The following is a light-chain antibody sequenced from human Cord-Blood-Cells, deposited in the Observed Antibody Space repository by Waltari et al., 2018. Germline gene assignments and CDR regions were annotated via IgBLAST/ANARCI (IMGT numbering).Light chain of an antibody. CDR3: STYAGSSTWV. J-gene: IGLJ3*02. CDR2: EGS. V-gene: IGLV2-23*01. Sequence: QSALTQPASVSGSPGQSITISCTGTSSDVGSYNLVSWYQQHPGKAPKLMIYEGSKRPSGVSNRCSGSKSGNTDSLTLSGPQAGDEADYYCSTYAGSSTWVFGGGTKLTVL. CDR1: SSDVGSYNL.